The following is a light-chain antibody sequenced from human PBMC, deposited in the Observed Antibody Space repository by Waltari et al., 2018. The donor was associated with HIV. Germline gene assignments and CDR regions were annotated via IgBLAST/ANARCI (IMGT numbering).Light chain of an antibody. Sequence: DVHMTQFPSHVSGFVGHTVTISCRPSQTISNSLNWYQQKAGKAPQLLISGTSDLESGVPSRFRASGSATDFILTITNLQPDDIGTYFCQQTYSVPPTFGLGTEVEI. CDR3: QQTYSVPPT. V-gene: IGKV1-39*01. CDR1: QTISNS. CDR2: GTS. J-gene: IGKJ2*01.